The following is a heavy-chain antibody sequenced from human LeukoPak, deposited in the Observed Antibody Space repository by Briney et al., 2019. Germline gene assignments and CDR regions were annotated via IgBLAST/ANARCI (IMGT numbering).Heavy chain of an antibody. CDR2: ISSSGSTI. CDR1: GFTFSSYE. D-gene: IGHD3-22*01. CDR3: AKDGYYDSSGPIGVDY. Sequence: GGSLRLSCAASGFTFSSYEMNWVRQAPGKGLEWVSYISSSGSTIYYADSVKGRFTISRDNSKNTLYLQMNSLRAEDTAVYYCAKDGYYDSSGPIGVDYWGQGTLVTVSS. V-gene: IGHV3-48*03. J-gene: IGHJ4*02.